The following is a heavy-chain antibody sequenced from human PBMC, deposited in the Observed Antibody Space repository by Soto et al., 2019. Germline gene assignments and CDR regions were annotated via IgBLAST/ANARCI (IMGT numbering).Heavy chain of an antibody. CDR1: GGTFSSYA. CDR3: ARDSPLTGTTVYYYYGMDV. J-gene: IGHJ6*02. CDR2: IIPIFGTA. Sequence: QVQLVQSGAEVKKPGSSVKVSCKASGGTFSSYAISWVRQAPGQGLEWMGGIIPIFGTANYAQKFQGRVTITADESTSTAYMELSSLRSEDTAVYYCARDSPLTGTTVYYYYGMDVWSQGTTVTVSS. V-gene: IGHV1-69*01. D-gene: IGHD1-7*01.